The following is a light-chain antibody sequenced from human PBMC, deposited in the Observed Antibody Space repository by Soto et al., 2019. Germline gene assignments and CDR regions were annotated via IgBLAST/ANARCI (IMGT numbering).Light chain of an antibody. J-gene: IGKJ1*01. Sequence: DIQLTQSPSFLSASVGDRVTITCRASQGISSYLAGYQQKPGKAPKLLIYAASTLQSGVPSRFSGSGSGTEVTLTISSMQPEDCATYCCQQLNSYPRTFGQGTKVEIK. V-gene: IGKV1-9*01. CDR3: QQLNSYPRT. CDR1: QGISSY. CDR2: AAS.